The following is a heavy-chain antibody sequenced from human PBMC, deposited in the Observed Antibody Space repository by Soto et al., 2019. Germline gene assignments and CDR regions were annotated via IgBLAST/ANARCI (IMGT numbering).Heavy chain of an antibody. V-gene: IGHV1-18*01. D-gene: IGHD3-10*02. Sequence: GASVKVSCKASGGTFSSYAISWVRQAPGQGLEWMGGIIPIFGNTNYAQKLQGRVTMTTDTSTSTAYMELRSLRSDDTAVYYCARDIGWLFGYYYGTDVWGQGTTVTVSS. CDR3: ARDIGWLFGYYYGTDV. CDR2: IIPIFGNT. CDR1: GGTFSSYA. J-gene: IGHJ6*02.